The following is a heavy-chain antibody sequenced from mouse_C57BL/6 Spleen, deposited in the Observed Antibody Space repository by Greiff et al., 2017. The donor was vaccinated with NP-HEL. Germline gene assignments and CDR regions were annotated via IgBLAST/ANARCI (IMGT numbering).Heavy chain of an antibody. J-gene: IGHJ4*01. V-gene: IGHV14-1*01. CDR3: IYYDYDDYYAMDY. Sequence: VQLQQSGAELVRPGASVKLSCTASGFNIKDYYMHWVKQRPEQGLEWIGRIDPEDGDTEYAPKFQGKATMTADTSSNTAYLQLSSLTSEDTAVYYGIYYDYDDYYAMDYWGQGTSVTVSS. D-gene: IGHD2-4*01. CDR1: GFNIKDYY. CDR2: IDPEDGDT.